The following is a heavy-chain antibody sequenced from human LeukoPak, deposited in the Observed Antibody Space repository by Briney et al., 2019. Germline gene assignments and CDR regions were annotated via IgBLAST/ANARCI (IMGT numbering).Heavy chain of an antibody. CDR2: ISSSSTYI. D-gene: IGHD4-11*01. V-gene: IGHV3-21*06. J-gene: IGHJ4*02. Sequence: PGGPLRLSCAASGFTFSSYSMNWVRQAPGKGLEWVSSISSSSTYIYYADSVKGRFTISRDNAKNSLYLQMNSLRAEDTAVYYCAKDLNTVTTALFVHWGQGTLVTVSS. CDR1: GFTFSSYS. CDR3: AKDLNTVTTALFVH.